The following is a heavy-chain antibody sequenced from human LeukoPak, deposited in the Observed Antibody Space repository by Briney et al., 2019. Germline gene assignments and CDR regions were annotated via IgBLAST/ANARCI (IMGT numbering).Heavy chain of an antibody. CDR1: GGSISSSSYY. Sequence: PSETLSLTCTVSGGSISSSSYYWGWIRQPPGKGLEWIGYIYYSGSTDYNPSLKSRVTISVDTSKNQFTLNLSSVTAADTAVYYCARGQFWSGYSIWGQGTLVTVSS. V-gene: IGHV4-61*05. CDR2: IYYSGST. D-gene: IGHD3-3*02. J-gene: IGHJ4*02. CDR3: ARGQFWSGYSI.